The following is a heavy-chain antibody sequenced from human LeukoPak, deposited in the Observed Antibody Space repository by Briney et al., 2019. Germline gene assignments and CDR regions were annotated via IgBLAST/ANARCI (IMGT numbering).Heavy chain of an antibody. CDR3: AKHLGSHNFDY. J-gene: IGHJ4*02. CDR1: GFTFKGYA. D-gene: IGHD3-10*01. Sequence: PGGSLRLSCAASGFTFKGYAMSRVRQAPGKGPDWVSSISGSGANTYYANPVMGRFTVYRDNSKNTLYLQVNYLRAEDTAVYYCAKHLGSHNFDYWGQGTLVTVSS. CDR2: ISGSGANT. V-gene: IGHV3-23*01.